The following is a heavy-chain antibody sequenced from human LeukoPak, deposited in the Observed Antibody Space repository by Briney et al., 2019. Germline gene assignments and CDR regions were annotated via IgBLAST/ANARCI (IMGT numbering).Heavy chain of an antibody. CDR3: ARGYYDILTGYYTPEDDYYYYGMDV. CDR2: IIPILGIA. J-gene: IGHJ6*02. CDR1: GGTFSSYA. V-gene: IGHV1-69*04. D-gene: IGHD3-9*01. Sequence: SVKVSCKASGGTFSSYAISWVRQAPGQGLEWMGRIIPILGIANYAQKFQGRVTITADKSTSTAYMELSSLRSEDTAVYYCARGYYDILTGYYTPEDDYYYYGMDVWGQGTTVTVSS.